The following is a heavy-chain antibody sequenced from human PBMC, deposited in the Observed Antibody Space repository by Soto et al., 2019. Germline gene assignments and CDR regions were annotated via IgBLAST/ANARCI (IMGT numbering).Heavy chain of an antibody. CDR3: TLSELPGVSWYFAL. Sequence: EVQLVESGGGLVQPGGSLKLSCAASGFTFSDSAMHWVRQASGKGLEWVGRIRSKTNNYATSYAESVKGRFTISRDDSKNTAYLQMNSLKTEDTAVYYRTLSELPGVSWYFALWGRGTLVTVSS. D-gene: IGHD2-8*01. CDR2: IRSKTNNYAT. V-gene: IGHV3-73*01. CDR1: GFTFSDSA. J-gene: IGHJ2*01.